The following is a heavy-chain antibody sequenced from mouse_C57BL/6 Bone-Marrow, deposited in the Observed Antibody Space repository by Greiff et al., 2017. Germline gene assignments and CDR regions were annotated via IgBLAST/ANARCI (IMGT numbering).Heavy chain of an antibody. Sequence: EVQLVESGGDLVKSGGSLKLSCAASGFTFSSYGMSWVRQTPDKRLEWVATISSGGSYTYYPDSVKGRFTISRDNAKNTLYLQMSSLKSEDTAMYYCARLTTVLYWYFDVWGTGTTVTVSS. CDR3: ARLTTVLYWYFDV. D-gene: IGHD1-1*01. J-gene: IGHJ1*03. V-gene: IGHV5-6*01. CDR1: GFTFSSYG. CDR2: ISSGGSYT.